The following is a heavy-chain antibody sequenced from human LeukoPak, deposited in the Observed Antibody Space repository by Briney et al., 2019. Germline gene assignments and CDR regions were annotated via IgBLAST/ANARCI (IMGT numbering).Heavy chain of an antibody. CDR2: INHSGST. CDR3: ARGITMVRGVPSKYYFDY. V-gene: IGHV4-34*01. Sequence: SETLSLTCAVYGGTFSGYYLSWIRQPPGKGLEWIGEINHSGSTNYNPSLKSRVTISVDTSKNQFSLKLSSVTAADTAVYYCARGITMVRGVPSKYYFDYWGQGTLATVSS. CDR1: GGTFSGYY. J-gene: IGHJ4*02. D-gene: IGHD3-10*01.